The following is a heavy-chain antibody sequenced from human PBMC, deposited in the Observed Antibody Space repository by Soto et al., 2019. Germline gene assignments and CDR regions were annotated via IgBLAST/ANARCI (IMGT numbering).Heavy chain of an antibody. V-gene: IGHV3-30*18. J-gene: IGHJ6*03. CDR2: ISYDGGNK. Sequence: GGSLRLSCAASGFTFSTYGMHWVRQAPGKGLEWVAVISYDGGNKYYADSVKGRFTISRDNSKNTLYLQMNSLRAEDTAVYYCAKAGRDYDFYYYYYYMDVWGKGTTVTVSS. CDR3: AKAGRDYDFYYYYYYMDV. D-gene: IGHD3-3*01. CDR1: GFTFSTYG.